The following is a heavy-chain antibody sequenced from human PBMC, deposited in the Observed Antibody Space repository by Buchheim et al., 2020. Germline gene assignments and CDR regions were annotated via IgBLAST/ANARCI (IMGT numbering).Heavy chain of an antibody. CDR3: ARELPVDTAMAHYYYYGMDV. V-gene: IGHV1-69*04. CDR1: GGTFSSYA. Sequence: QVQLVQSGAEVKKPGSSVKVSCKASGGTFSSYAISWVRQAPGQGLEWMGRIIPILGIANYAQKFQGRVTITADKSTSTAYMELSSLRSEDTAVYYCARELPVDTAMAHYYYYGMDVWGQGTT. D-gene: IGHD5-18*01. CDR2: IIPILGIA. J-gene: IGHJ6*02.